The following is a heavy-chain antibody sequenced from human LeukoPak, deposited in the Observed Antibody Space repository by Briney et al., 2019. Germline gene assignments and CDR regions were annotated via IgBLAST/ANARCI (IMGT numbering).Heavy chain of an antibody. CDR3: AKVLGRYYYDSSGYFSPFDY. CDR1: GFTFSSYA. J-gene: IGHJ4*02. D-gene: IGHD3-22*01. CDR2: ISGSGGST. V-gene: IGHV3-23*01. Sequence: GGSLRLSCAASGFTFSSYAMSWVRQAPGKGLEWVSAISGSGGSTYYADSVKGRFTISRDNSKNTLYLQMNSLRAEDTAVYYCAKVLGRYYYDSSGYFSPFDYWGQGTLVTVSS.